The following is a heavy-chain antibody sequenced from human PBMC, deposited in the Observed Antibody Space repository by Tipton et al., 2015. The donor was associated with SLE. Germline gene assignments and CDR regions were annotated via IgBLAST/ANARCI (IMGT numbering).Heavy chain of an antibody. CDR1: GFTFDDYV. D-gene: IGHD6-13*01. J-gene: IGHJ2*01. CDR2: ISWNSGSI. Sequence: SLRLSCAASGFTFDDYVMHWVRQAPGKGLEWVSGISWNSGSIGYADSVKGRFTISRDNAKNSLYLQMNSLRAEDTALYYCAKDMSPLGYSSSWYGWYFDLWGRGTLVTVSS. CDR3: AKDMSPLGYSSSWYGWYFDL. V-gene: IGHV3-9*01.